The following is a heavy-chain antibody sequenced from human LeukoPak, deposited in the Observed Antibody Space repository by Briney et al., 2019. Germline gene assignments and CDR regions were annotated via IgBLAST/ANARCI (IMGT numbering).Heavy chain of an antibody. CDR1: GGSISRYY. Sequence: SETLSLTCTVSGGSISRYYWSWIRQPPGKGLEWIGYIFHSGTTNYNPSLKSRVTTSIDTSKNQFSLKLSSVTAADTAVYYCTRHLNQLLGWFDPWGQGTLVTVSS. V-gene: IGHV4-59*01. J-gene: IGHJ5*02. CDR3: TRHLNQLLGWFDP. D-gene: IGHD2-2*01. CDR2: IFHSGTT.